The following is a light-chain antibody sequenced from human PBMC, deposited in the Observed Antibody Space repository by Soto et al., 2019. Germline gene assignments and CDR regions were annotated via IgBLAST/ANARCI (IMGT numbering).Light chain of an antibody. CDR3: QQHISLPLT. CDR1: QDIKNY. CDR2: DAS. J-gene: IGKJ3*01. Sequence: DIQMTQSPSSLSASVGDRVTITCQATQDIKNYLGWYQQKPGKAPKLLIYDASNLETGVPSRFSGSGSGTDFTFTISSLQPEEIATYYCQQHISLPLTVGPGTKVDIK. V-gene: IGKV1-33*01.